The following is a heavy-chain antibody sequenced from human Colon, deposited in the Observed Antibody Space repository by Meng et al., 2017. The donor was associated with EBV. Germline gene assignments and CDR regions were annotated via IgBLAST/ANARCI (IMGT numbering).Heavy chain of an antibody. D-gene: IGHD2-2*01. CDR2: ISGTTGNT. J-gene: IGHJ4*02. CDR1: GFTFSSYS. Sequence: GQVLDCGGGLGQPGGSLRLSCAASGFTFSSYSMSWVRQAPGTGLEWVSTISGTTGNTNYADSVKGRFTISSDNSKSTLYLQMNSLRAEDTALYYCAKKGSPGFQPYDYWGQGTLVTVSS. V-gene: IGHV3-23*01. CDR3: AKKGSPGFQPYDY.